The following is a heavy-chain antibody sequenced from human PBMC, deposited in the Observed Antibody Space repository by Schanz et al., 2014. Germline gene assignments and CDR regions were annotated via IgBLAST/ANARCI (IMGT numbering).Heavy chain of an antibody. V-gene: IGHV3-23*01. J-gene: IGHJ6*02. CDR3: ASVIMVAGNHRDGRDV. D-gene: IGHD6-19*01. Sequence: EVQLLESGGALVQPGGSLRLSCSASGFTFSTYAMSWVRQAPGHELEWVSANSGNGGITYYADPVKGRFTISRDNARSALYLQMSSLRDGDTAVYYCASVIMVAGNHRDGRDVWGQGTTVIVSS. CDR2: NSGNGGIT. CDR1: GFTFSTYA.